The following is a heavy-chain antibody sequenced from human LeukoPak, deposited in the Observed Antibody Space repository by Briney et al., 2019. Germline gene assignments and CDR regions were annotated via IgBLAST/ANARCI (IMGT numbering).Heavy chain of an antibody. J-gene: IGHJ4*02. V-gene: IGHV3-23*01. CDR1: GFTFSSYA. CDR3: ARVGQYSGSYNSH. D-gene: IGHD1-26*01. Sequence: HPGGSLRLSCAASGFTFSSYAMSWVRQTPGKGLEWVASMSGGGDSDYYADSVKGRFTVSRDKSKNTLYVQMNSLRADDTAVYYCARVGQYSGSYNSHWGQGTLVTVSS. CDR2: MSGGGDSD.